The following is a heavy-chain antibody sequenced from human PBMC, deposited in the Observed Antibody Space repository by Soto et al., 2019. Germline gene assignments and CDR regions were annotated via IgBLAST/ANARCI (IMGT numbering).Heavy chain of an antibody. V-gene: IGHV2-5*02. CDR1: GFSLSTSGVG. Sequence: SGPTLVNPTQILTLTCTFSGFSLSTSGVGVGWIRQPPGKALECLALIYWDDDKRYTPSLRSRLSVTKDTSKNQVVLTMTNMDPVDTGTYYCAHRLCDSSCYWDVGFFDYWGQGALVTVSS. CDR3: AHRLCDSSCYWDVGFFDY. CDR2: IYWDDDK. D-gene: IGHD2-15*01. J-gene: IGHJ4*02.